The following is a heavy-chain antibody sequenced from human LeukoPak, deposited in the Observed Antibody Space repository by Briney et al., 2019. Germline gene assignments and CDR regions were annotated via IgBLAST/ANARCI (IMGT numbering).Heavy chain of an antibody. CDR2: ISAYNGNT. V-gene: IGHV1-18*01. Sequence: ASVKVSCKASVYTFTSYAISWVRQAPGQGLEWMGWISAYNGNTNYAQKLQGRVTMTTDTSTSTAYMELRSLRSDDTAVYYCARDGDWNDLGDFDYWGQGTLVTVSS. J-gene: IGHJ4*02. CDR3: ARDGDWNDLGDFDY. D-gene: IGHD1-1*01. CDR1: VYTFTSYA.